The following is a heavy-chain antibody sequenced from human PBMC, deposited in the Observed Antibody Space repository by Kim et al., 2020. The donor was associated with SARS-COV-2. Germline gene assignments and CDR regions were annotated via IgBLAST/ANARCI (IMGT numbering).Heavy chain of an antibody. V-gene: IGHV3-23*01. CDR3: AKASGPPDY. Sequence: STYYADTVKGRFTISRDNSKNTLYLQMNSLRAEDTAVYYCAKASGPPDYWGQGTLVTVSS. D-gene: IGHD5-12*01. CDR2: ST. J-gene: IGHJ4*02.